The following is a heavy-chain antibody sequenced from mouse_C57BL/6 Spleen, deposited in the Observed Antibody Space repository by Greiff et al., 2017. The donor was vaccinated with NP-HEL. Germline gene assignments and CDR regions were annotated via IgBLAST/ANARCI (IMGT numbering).Heavy chain of an antibody. CDR1: GFTFSDYG. CDR2: ISSGSSTI. V-gene: IGHV5-17*01. J-gene: IGHJ4*01. CDR3: ERGNYYAMDY. Sequence: EVKLVESGGGLVKPGGSLKLSCAASGFTFSDYGMHWVRQAPEKGLEWVAYISSGSSTIYYADTVKGRFTISRDNAKNTLFLQMTSLRSEDTAMYYCERGNYYAMDYWGQGTSVTVSS. D-gene: IGHD2-1*01.